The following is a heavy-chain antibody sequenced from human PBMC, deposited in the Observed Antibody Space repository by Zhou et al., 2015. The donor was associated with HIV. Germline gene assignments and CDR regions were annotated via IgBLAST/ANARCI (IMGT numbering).Heavy chain of an antibody. CDR2: YNLMLGTA. CDR3: ARDGAVAGTYGY. CDR1: GGTFNIYA. Sequence: VQLVQSGAEVKKPGSSVKVSCKASGGTFNIYAINWVRQAPGLGLEWMGGYNLMLGTADYAQKFQGRLTISADESTTTVNMDLSGLTSEDTAMYYCARDGAVAGTYGYWGQGTLITVSS. D-gene: IGHD6-19*01. V-gene: IGHV1-69*01. J-gene: IGHJ4*02.